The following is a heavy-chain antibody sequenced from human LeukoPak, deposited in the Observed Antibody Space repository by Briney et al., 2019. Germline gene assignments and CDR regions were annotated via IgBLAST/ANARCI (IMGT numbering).Heavy chain of an antibody. CDR2: ISSSGRTV. CDR3: AREVGFGGSYFI. V-gene: IGHV3-11*01. J-gene: IGHJ3*02. Sequence: GGSLRLSCAASGFTFSDYYMSWIRQAPGKGLEWVSYISSSGRTVYYADSVKGRFTISRDNAKNSLYLQMNSLGAEDTAVYYCAREVGFGGSYFIWGQGTMVTVSS. CDR1: GFTFSDYY. D-gene: IGHD1-26*01.